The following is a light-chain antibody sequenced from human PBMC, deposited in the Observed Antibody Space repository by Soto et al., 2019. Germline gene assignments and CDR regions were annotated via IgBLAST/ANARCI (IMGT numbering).Light chain of an antibody. J-gene: IGLJ1*01. CDR3: ASFTSRSALV. V-gene: IGLV2-14*01. CDR1: RSDIGGYDH. CDR2: EVS. Sequence: QSVLTQPASVSGSPGQSITISCTGTRSDIGGYDHVSWYQHHPGKVPKLIIFEVSNRPSGVSARFSASKPGNTASLTISGLQTEDEAHYYCASFTSRSALVFGSGTKVTVL.